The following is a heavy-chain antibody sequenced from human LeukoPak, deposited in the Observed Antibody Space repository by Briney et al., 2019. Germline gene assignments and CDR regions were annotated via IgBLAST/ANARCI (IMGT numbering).Heavy chain of an antibody. D-gene: IGHD2-21*01. CDR1: GYTFTSYY. CDR3: ARETFPNYYYYGMDV. Sequence: ASVKVSCKASGYTFTSYYMHWVRQAPGQGLEWMGIINPSGGSTSYAQKFQGRVTMNRDTSTSTVYMELSSLRSEDTAVYYCARETFPNYYYYGMDVWGQGTTVTVSS. J-gene: IGHJ6*02. CDR2: INPSGGST. V-gene: IGHV1-46*01.